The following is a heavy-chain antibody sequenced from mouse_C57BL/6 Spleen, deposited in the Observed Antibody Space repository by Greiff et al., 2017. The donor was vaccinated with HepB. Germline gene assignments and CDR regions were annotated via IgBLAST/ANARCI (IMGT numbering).Heavy chain of an antibody. CDR1: GYTFTSYW. CDR3: AIYYYGSSYVKGYAMDY. V-gene: IGHV1-74*01. J-gene: IGHJ4*01. Sequence: VQLQQPGAELVKPGASVKVSCKASGYTFTSYWMHWVKQRPGQGLEWIGMIHPSDSDTNYNQKFKGKATLTVDKSSSTAYMQLSSLTSEDSAVYYWAIYYYGSSYVKGYAMDYWGQGTSVTVSS. CDR2: IHPSDSDT. D-gene: IGHD1-1*01.